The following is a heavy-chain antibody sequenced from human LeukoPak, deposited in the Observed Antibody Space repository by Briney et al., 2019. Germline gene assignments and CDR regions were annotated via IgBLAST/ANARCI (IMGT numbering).Heavy chain of an antibody. Sequence: PSETLSLTCTVSGYSISSGYYWGWIRQPPGKGLEWIGSIYHSGSTYYNPSLKSRVTISVDTSKNQFSLKLSSVTAADTAVYYCARADWFSYYMDVWGKGTTVTISS. D-gene: IGHD3-9*01. CDR3: ARADWFSYYMDV. V-gene: IGHV4-38-2*02. CDR1: GYSISSGYY. CDR2: IYHSGST. J-gene: IGHJ6*03.